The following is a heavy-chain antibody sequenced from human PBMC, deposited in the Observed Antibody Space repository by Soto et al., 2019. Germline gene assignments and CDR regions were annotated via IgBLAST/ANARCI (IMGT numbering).Heavy chain of an antibody. V-gene: IGHV4-30-2*01. J-gene: IGHJ3*02. CDR1: GGSVNTAGYS. Sequence: SETLSLTCAVSGGSVNTAGYSWSWIRQPPGKGLEWIGYIYHSGSAYYNPSLKSRVTISLDRSNNHFSLKLISVTAADTAVYYCARVPIYYDSSGYYRYGTFDIWGQGTMVTVSS. D-gene: IGHD3-22*01. CDR2: IYHSGSA. CDR3: ARVPIYYDSSGYYRYGTFDI.